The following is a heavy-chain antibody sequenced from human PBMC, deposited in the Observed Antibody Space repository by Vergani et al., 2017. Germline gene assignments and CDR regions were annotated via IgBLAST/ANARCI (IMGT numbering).Heavy chain of an antibody. CDR2: MNPNSGNT. J-gene: IGHJ6*02. Sequence: QVQLVQSGAEVKKPGSSVKVSCKASGGTFSSYDINWVRQATGQGLEWMGWMNPNSGNTGYAQKFQGRVTITRNTSISTAYMELSSLRSEDTAVYYCARSFWFRERMTMIVVVPYYYSYGMDVWGQGTTVTVSS. CDR3: ARSFWFRERMTMIVVVPYYYSYGMDV. V-gene: IGHV1-8*03. CDR1: GGTFSSYD. D-gene: IGHD3-22*01.